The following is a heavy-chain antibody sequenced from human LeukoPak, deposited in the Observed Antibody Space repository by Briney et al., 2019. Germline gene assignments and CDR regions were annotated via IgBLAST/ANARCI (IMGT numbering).Heavy chain of an antibody. J-gene: IGHJ4*02. CDR1: GYSLGKNYY. V-gene: IGHV4-38-2*01. CDR2: IYGTGST. Sequence: SETLSLTCAVSGYSLGKNYYWGWIRQPPGKGLEWIGRIYGTGSTSYNPALMNPVTMSVDTSKNHFSLKLTSVTAAATAVYYCARYDSRGSASTRFDYWGQGILVTISS. D-gene: IGHD3-16*01. CDR3: ARYDSRGSASTRFDY.